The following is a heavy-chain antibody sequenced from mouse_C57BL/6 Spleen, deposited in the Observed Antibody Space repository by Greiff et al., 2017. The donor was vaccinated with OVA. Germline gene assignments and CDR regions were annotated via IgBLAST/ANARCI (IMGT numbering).Heavy chain of an antibody. Sequence: VQLKESGPELVKPGASVKISCKASGYAFSSSWMNWVKQRPGKGLEWIGRIYPGDGDTNYNGKFKGKATLTADKSSSTAYMQLSSLTSEDSAVYFCARRSLLLRGYAMDYWGQGTSVTVSS. CDR2: IYPGDGDT. CDR3: ARRSLLLRGYAMDY. J-gene: IGHJ4*01. D-gene: IGHD1-1*01. CDR1: GYAFSSSW. V-gene: IGHV1-82*01.